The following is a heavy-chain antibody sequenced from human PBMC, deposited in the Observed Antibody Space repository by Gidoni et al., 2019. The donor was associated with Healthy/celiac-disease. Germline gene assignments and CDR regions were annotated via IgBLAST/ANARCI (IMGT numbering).Heavy chain of an antibody. V-gene: IGHV3-30-3*01. CDR1: GFTFSSYA. D-gene: IGHD5-18*01. J-gene: IGHJ6*02. CDR3: ARDLRLQLWLDHDYGMDV. Sequence: QVQLVESGGGVVQPGRSLRLSCAASGFTFSSYAMHWVRQAPGKGLEWVAVISYDGSNKYYADSVKGRFTISRDNSKNTLYLQMNSLRAEDTAVYYCARDLRLQLWLDHDYGMDVWGQGTTVTVSS. CDR2: ISYDGSNK.